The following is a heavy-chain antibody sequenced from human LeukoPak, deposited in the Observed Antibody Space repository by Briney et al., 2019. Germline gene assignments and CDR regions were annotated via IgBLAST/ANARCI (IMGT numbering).Heavy chain of an antibody. D-gene: IGHD3-10*01. V-gene: IGHV1-8*01. CDR1: GYTFTSYD. J-gene: IGHJ5*02. CDR3: ARGTTTMVRGVIMSGWFDP. Sequence: ASVKVSCKASGYTFTSYDINWVRQATGQGLEWMGWMNPNSGNTGYAQKFQGRVTMTRNTSISTAYMELSSLRSEDTAVYYCARGTTTMVRGVIMSGWFDPWGQGTLVTASS. CDR2: MNPNSGNT.